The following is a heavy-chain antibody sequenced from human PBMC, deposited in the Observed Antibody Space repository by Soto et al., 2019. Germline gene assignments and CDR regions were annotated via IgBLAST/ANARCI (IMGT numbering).Heavy chain of an antibody. CDR2: INHSGST. J-gene: IGHJ6*02. D-gene: IGHD3-10*01. V-gene: IGHV4-34*01. CDR1: GGSFSGYY. CDR3: ARGSGSSFYYYYYGMDV. Sequence: SETLSLTCAVYGGSFSGYYWSWIRQPPGKGLEWIGEINHSGSTNYNPSLKSRVTISVDTSKNQFSLKLSSVTAADTAVYYCARGSGSSFYYYYYGMDVWGQGTTVTVSS.